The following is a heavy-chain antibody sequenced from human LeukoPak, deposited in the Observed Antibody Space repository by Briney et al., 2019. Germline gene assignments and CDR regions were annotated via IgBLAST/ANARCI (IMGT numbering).Heavy chain of an antibody. Sequence: PSETLSLTCAVYGGSLSGYYWSWIRQPPGKGLEWIGEINHSGSTNYNPSLKSRVTISVDTSKNQFSLKLSSVTAADTAVYYCAREGHTNWFDPWGQGTLVTVSS. J-gene: IGHJ5*02. D-gene: IGHD2-21*01. CDR2: INHSGST. V-gene: IGHV4-34*01. CDR1: GGSLSGYY. CDR3: AREGHTNWFDP.